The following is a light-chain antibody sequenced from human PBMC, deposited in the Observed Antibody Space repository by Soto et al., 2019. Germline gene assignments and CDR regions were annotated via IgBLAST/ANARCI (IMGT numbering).Light chain of an antibody. CDR1: QSVSSN. Sequence: EIVMTQSPATLSVSPGERATLSCRASQSVSSNLAWYQQKPGQAPRLLIYGASARATGIPARFSGSGSGTELTLTISSLQSGDLAVYYCQHYNNWPPMAFGQGTKVEIK. J-gene: IGKJ1*01. CDR3: QHYNNWPPMA. V-gene: IGKV3-15*01. CDR2: GAS.